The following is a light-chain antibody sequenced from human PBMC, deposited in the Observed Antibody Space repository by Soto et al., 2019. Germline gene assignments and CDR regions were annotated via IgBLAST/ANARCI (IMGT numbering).Light chain of an antibody. CDR3: QQYNSYPGT. Sequence: DIQMTQSPSTLSASVGDRVTIICRASQSISSWLAWYQQKPGKAPKVLIYKASSLESGVPSRFSGSGSGTEFTLTISSLQPDDFATYYCQQYNSYPGTFGQGTKVEIK. J-gene: IGKJ1*01. CDR1: QSISSW. CDR2: KAS. V-gene: IGKV1-5*03.